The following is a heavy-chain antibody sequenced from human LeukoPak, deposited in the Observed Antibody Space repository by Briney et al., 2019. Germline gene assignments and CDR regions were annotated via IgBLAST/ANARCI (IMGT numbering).Heavy chain of an antibody. CDR2: INPNSGGT. CDR3: ARSSYYGSGSYYRFDP. J-gene: IGHJ5*02. D-gene: IGHD3-10*01. V-gene: IGHV1-2*02. Sequence: ASVKVSCKASGGTLSRFAISWVRQAPGQGLEWMGWINPNSGGTNYAQKFQGRVTMTRDTSISTAYMELSRLRSDDTAVYYCARSSYYGSGSYYRFDPWGQGTLVTVSS. CDR1: GGTLSRFA.